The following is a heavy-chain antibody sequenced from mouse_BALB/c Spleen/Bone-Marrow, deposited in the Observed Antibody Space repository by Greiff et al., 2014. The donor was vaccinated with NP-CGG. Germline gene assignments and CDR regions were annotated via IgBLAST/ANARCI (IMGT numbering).Heavy chain of an antibody. CDR3: TRWYYGNYFDY. Sequence: QVQLQQSGAELVKPGASVKLSCKASGYTFTSYYMYWVKQRPGQGLEWIGEINPSNGGTNFHEKFKSKATLTVDKSSSTAYMQLSSLTSEDSAVYYCTRWYYGNYFDYWGQGTTLTVSS. J-gene: IGHJ2*01. CDR1: GYTFTSYY. D-gene: IGHD2-1*01. CDR2: INPSNGGT. V-gene: IGHV1S81*02.